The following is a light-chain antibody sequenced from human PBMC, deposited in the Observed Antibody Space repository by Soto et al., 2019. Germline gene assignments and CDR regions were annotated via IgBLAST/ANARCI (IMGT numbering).Light chain of an antibody. V-gene: IGLV2-14*01. J-gene: IGLJ2*01. CDR1: SSEVGGYYY. CDR3: SSYTTSTSFIL. Sequence: QSVLTQPASVSGSPGRSITISCTGTSSEVGGYYYVSWYQHHPGKAPKLMIYQVSNRPSGVSNRFSGSKSGNTASLTISGLQAEDEADYYCSSYTTSTSFILFGGGTTLTVL. CDR2: QVS.